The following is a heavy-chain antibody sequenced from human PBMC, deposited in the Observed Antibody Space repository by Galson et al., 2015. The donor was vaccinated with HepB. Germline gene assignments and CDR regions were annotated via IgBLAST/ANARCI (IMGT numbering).Heavy chain of an antibody. CDR1: GFTVDDTY. D-gene: IGHD3/OR15-3a*01. J-gene: IGHJ5*02. Sequence: SLRLSCAASGFTVDDTYMSWVRQAPGKGLEWVSVIYGSGRTDYADSVKGRFTFSRDTSMNTLLLQMNSLRVEDTAVYYCARAVVAAGLAWGQGTLVTVSS. V-gene: IGHV3-53*01. CDR3: ARAVVAAGLA. CDR2: IYGSGRT.